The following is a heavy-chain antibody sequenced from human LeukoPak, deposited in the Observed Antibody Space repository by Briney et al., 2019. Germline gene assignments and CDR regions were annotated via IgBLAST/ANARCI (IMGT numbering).Heavy chain of an antibody. D-gene: IGHD1-14*01. Sequence: SQTLSLTCAVSGGSINSANYYWSWIRQPPGKGLEWLGFIYYTGSTFCHPSLKSRLTISLDTSKNQFSLKLSSVTAADTAVYYCARAGGWSPRDWFDPWGQGTLVTVSS. V-gene: IGHV4-30-4*01. CDR3: ARAGGWSPRDWFDP. J-gene: IGHJ5*02. CDR2: IYYTGST. CDR1: GGSINSANYY.